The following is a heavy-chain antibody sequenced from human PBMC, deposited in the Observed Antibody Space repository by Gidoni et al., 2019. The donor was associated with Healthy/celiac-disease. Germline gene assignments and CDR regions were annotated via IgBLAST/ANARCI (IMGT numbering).Heavy chain of an antibody. V-gene: IGHV5-51*01. CDR2: IYPGDSDT. CDR3: ARRYCSGGSCSSHDAFDI. D-gene: IGHD2-15*01. J-gene: IGHJ3*02. Sequence: EVQLVQSGAEVKKHGESLKISCKGSGYSFTSYWIGWVRQMPGKGLEWMGIIYPGDSDTRYSPSFQGQVTISADKSISTAYLQWSSLKASDTAMYYCARRYCSGGSCSSHDAFDIWGQGTMVTVSS. CDR1: GYSFTSYW.